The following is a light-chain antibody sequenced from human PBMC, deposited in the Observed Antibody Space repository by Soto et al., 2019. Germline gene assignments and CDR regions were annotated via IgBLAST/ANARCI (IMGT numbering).Light chain of an antibody. CDR1: QSISTF. Sequence: DIQMTQSPSSLSATVGDRVTINCRASQSISTFLNWYQHKPGRAPKLLIYGASSLQSGVPSRFSVSGSGTTFTLIINSLESEDFATYYCQQSYIVPFTFGQGTKLDIQ. V-gene: IGKV1-39*01. CDR2: GAS. CDR3: QQSYIVPFT. J-gene: IGKJ2*01.